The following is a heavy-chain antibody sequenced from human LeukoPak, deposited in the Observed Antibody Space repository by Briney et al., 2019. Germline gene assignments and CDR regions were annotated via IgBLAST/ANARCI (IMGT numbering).Heavy chain of an antibody. CDR1: GFTFSSYS. CDR2: ISSSSSYI. Sequence: PGGSLRLSCAASGFTFSSYSMNWVRQAPGEGLEWVSSISSSSSYIYYADSVKGRFTISRDNAKNSLYLQMNSLRAEDTAVYYCASERPYCSSTSCFKWGQGTLVTVSS. J-gene: IGHJ4*02. D-gene: IGHD2-2*01. CDR3: ASERPYCSSTSCFK. V-gene: IGHV3-21*01.